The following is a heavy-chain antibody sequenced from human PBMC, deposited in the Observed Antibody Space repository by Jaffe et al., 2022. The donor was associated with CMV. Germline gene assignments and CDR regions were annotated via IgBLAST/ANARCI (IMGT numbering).Heavy chain of an antibody. Sequence: QVQLVESGGGVVQPGRSLRLSCAASGFTFSSYGMHWVRQAPGKGLEWVAVIWYDGSNKYYADSVKGRFTISRDNSKNTLYLQMNSLRAEDTAVYYCARDSYYDSSGYYYSLDYWGQGTLVTVSS. V-gene: IGHV3-33*08. D-gene: IGHD3-22*01. CDR3: ARDSYYDSSGYYYSLDY. J-gene: IGHJ4*02. CDR1: GFTFSSYG. CDR2: IWYDGSNK.